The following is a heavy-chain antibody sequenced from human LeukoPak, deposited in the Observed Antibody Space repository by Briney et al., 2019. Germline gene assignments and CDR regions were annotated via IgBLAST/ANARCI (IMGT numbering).Heavy chain of an antibody. Sequence: PSETLSLTCAVYGGSFSGYYWSWIRQPPGKGLEWIGEINHSGSTNYNPSLKSRVTISVDTSKNQFSLKLSSVTAADTAVYYCASSGSYLGGFDYWGQGTLVTVSS. CDR3: ASSGSYLGGFDY. J-gene: IGHJ4*02. CDR2: INHSGST. CDR1: GGSFSGYY. D-gene: IGHD3-10*01. V-gene: IGHV4-34*01.